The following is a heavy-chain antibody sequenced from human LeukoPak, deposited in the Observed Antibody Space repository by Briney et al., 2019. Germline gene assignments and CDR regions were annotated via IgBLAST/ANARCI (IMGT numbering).Heavy chain of an antibody. CDR3: ARDLGERDSPDY. V-gene: IGHV3-30-3*01. CDR1: GFTFSSYA. J-gene: IGHJ4*02. Sequence: HAGGSLRLSCAASGFTFSSYAMHWVRQAPGKGLEWVAVISYDGSNKYYADSVKGRFTISRDNSKNTLYLQMNSLRAEDTAVYYCARDLGERDSPDYWGQGTLVTVSS. CDR2: ISYDGSNK. D-gene: IGHD3-10*01.